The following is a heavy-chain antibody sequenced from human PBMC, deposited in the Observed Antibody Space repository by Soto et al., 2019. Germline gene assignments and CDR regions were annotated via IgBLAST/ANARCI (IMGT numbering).Heavy chain of an antibody. Sequence: GGSLRPSFEASGFTFDDYTLHWVRQAPGKGLEGVSLISWDGGSTYYADSVKGRFTISRDNSKNSLYLQMNSLRTEDTALYYCARDQLKDAFDIWGQGTMVTVSS. D-gene: IGHD2-2*01. CDR2: ISWDGGST. J-gene: IGHJ3*02. CDR1: GFTFDDYT. V-gene: IGHV3-43*01. CDR3: ARDQLKDAFDI.